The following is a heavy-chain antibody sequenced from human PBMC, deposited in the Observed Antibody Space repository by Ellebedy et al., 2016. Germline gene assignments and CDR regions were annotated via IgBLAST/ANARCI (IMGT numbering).Heavy chain of an antibody. J-gene: IGHJ4*02. V-gene: IGHV4-34*01. CDR3: ARLEGSITIFGVVII. D-gene: IGHD3-3*01. CDR1: GGSFSGYY. CDR2: INHSGST. Sequence: SETLSLXXAVYGGSFSGYYWSWIRQPPGKGLEWIGEINHSGSTNYNPSLKSRVTISVDTSKNQFSLKLSSVTAADTAVYYCARLEGSITIFGVVIIWGQGTLVTVSS.